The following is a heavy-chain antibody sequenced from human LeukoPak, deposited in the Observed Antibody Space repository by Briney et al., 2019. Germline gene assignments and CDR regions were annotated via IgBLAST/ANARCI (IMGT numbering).Heavy chain of an antibody. CDR3: ARGQSSSSSPFGY. CDR2: INHSGST. J-gene: IGHJ4*02. Sequence: SETLSLTCAVYGGSFSGYYWSWIRQPPGKGLEWIGEINHSGSTNYNPSLKSRVTISVDTSKNQFSLKLSSVTAADTAVYYCARGQSSSSSPFGYWGQGTLVTVSS. CDR1: GGSFSGYY. D-gene: IGHD6-6*01. V-gene: IGHV4-34*01.